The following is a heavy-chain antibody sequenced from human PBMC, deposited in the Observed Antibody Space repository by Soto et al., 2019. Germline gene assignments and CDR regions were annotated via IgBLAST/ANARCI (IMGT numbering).Heavy chain of an antibody. CDR3: AREGLTFGPGAVGGAFDI. J-gene: IGHJ3*02. Sequence: ASVKVSCKASGYTFTSYYMHWVRQAPGQGLEWMGIINPSGGSTSYAQKFQGRVTMTRDTSTSTVYMELSSLRSEDTAIYYCAREGLTFGPGAVGGAFDIWGQGTLVTV. D-gene: IGHD2-2*01. V-gene: IGHV1-46*01. CDR1: GYTFTSYY. CDR2: INPSGGST.